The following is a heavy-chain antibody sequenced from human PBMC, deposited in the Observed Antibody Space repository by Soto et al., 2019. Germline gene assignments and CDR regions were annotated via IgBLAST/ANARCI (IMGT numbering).Heavy chain of an antibody. D-gene: IGHD6-25*01. CDR2: ISGSGIST. CDR3: AKALQRGFFYYGMDV. Sequence: GGSLRLSCAASGFTFSSYAISWVRQAPGKGLEWVSAISGSGISTFYADSVKGRYTISRDNANNTLYLQMNSLRADDTAVYYCAKALQRGFFYYGMDVWGQGTTVTVSS. CDR1: GFTFSSYA. V-gene: IGHV3-23*01. J-gene: IGHJ6*02.